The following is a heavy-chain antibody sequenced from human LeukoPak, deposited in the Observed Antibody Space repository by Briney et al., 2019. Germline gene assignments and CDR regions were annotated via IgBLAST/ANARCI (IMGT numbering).Heavy chain of an antibody. V-gene: IGHV1-46*01. CDR3: ARVRRSGELLDAGRYNWLDP. J-gene: IGHJ5*02. D-gene: IGHD1-26*01. Sequence: ASVKVSCKASGYTFISYYIHWVRQAPGQGLQWVGSINPSGGSSTYAQKLRGRVTLTRDTSTSTVYMELSSLRSEGTAVYYCARVRRSGELLDAGRYNWLDPWGQGTLVTVSS. CDR2: INPSGGSS. CDR1: GYTFISYY.